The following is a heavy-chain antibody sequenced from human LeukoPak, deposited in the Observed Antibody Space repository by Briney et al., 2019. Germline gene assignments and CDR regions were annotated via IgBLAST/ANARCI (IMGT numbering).Heavy chain of an antibody. D-gene: IGHD6-19*01. J-gene: IGHJ4*02. V-gene: IGHV3-53*01. CDR3: AGDVLRSSGSF. Sequence: PGGSLRLSCAVSGLIVCSNCMSWVRQAPGKGLEWVSILCNGGDTWYADSVKGRFTISRDNSKNTLYLQMNSLRAEDSAVYYCAGDVLRSSGSFWGQGTLLTVSS. CDR1: GLIVCSNC. CDR2: LCNGGDT.